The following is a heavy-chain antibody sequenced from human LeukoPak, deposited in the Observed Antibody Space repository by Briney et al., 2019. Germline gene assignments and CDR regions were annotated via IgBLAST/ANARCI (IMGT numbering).Heavy chain of an antibody. CDR2: FYRGDST. Sequence: GGSLRLSCAASGFSVSSSYMYWVRQAPGKGLEWVSFFYRGDSTYYAESVRGRFTISRDNSKNTLYLLMNSLIPEDTAVYYCAREVVSIPSYFDSWGQGTLVTISS. V-gene: IGHV3-53*01. J-gene: IGHJ4*02. CDR3: AREVVSIPSYFDS. D-gene: IGHD2-21*01. CDR1: GFSVSSSY.